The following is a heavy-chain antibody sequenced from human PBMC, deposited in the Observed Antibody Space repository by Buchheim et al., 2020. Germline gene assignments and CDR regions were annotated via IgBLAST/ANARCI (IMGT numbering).Heavy chain of an antibody. CDR2: IYTSGST. CDR1: GDSLSSGSNY. V-gene: IGHV4-61*02. J-gene: IGHJ4*02. Sequence: QVQLQESGPGLVKPSQTLSLTCTVSGDSLSSGSNYWSWIRQPAGKGLEWIGRIYTSGSTNYNPSLKSRVTISIDTSKSQFSLKLTSVTAADTAVYYCARERGGGKPDYWGQGTL. D-gene: IGHD1-26*01. CDR3: ARERGGGKPDY.